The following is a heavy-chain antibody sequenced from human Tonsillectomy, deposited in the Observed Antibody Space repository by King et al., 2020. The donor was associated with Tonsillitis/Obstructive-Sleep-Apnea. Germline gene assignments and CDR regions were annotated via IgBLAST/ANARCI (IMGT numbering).Heavy chain of an antibody. V-gene: IGHV4-59*01. D-gene: IGHD2-2*02. CDR1: GASITGYY. CDR2: YYHTGST. CDR3: AREAYIKSDWYFDL. Sequence: VQLQESGPGLVKPSETLSLTCTVSGASITGYYWSWIRQPPGKGLEWIGYYYHTGSTSYNPSLKSRVTISLDTSNNQFSLRLSSVTAADTAVYYCAREAYIKSDWYFDLWGRGTLVTVSS. J-gene: IGHJ2*01.